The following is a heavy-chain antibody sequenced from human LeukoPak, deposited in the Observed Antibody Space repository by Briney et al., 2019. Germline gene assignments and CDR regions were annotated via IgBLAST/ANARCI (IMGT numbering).Heavy chain of an antibody. J-gene: IGHJ4*02. CDR3: ARDVSWEMATITGFFDY. CDR1: GYTFTSYG. Sequence: ASVKVSCKASGYTFTSYGISWVRQAPGQGLEWMGWINPNSGVTNYAQKFQGRVTMTRDTSISTAYMELSRLRSDDTAVYYCARDVSWEMATITGFFDYWGQGTLVTVSS. V-gene: IGHV1-2*02. D-gene: IGHD5-24*01. CDR2: INPNSGVT.